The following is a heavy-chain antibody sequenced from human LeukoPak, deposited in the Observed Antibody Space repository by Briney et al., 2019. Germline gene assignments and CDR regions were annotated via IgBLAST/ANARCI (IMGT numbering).Heavy chain of an antibody. CDR3: ARILTGTAYSAFDI. J-gene: IGHJ3*02. V-gene: IGHV1-2*02. Sequence: ASVKVSCKASGYTFTGYYMHWVRQAPGQGLELMGWINPNSGGTNYAQKFQGRVTMTRDTSISTAYMELSRLRSDDTAVYYCARILTGTAYSAFDIWGQGTMVTVSS. CDR1: GYTFTGYY. CDR2: INPNSGGT. D-gene: IGHD1/OR15-1a*01.